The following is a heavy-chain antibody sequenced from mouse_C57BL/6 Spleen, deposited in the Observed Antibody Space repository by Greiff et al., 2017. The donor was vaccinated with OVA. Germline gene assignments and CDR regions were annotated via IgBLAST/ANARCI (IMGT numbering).Heavy chain of an antibody. Sequence: EVQRVESGGGLVKPGGSLKLSCAASGFTFSSYAMSWVRQTPEKRLEWVATISDGGSYTYYPDNVKGRFTLSRDNAKNNLYLQMSHLKSEDTAMYYCARVYYDYDVRGAMDYWGQGTSVTVSS. V-gene: IGHV5-4*01. CDR1: GFTFSSYA. CDR2: ISDGGSYT. J-gene: IGHJ4*01. CDR3: ARVYYDYDVRGAMDY. D-gene: IGHD2-4*01.